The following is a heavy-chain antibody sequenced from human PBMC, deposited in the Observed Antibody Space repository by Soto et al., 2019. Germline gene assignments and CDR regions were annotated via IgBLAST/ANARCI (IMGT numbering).Heavy chain of an antibody. V-gene: IGHV3-23*01. CDR3: AKQQMGVIRALDY. CDR1: GFTFSNYA. J-gene: IGHJ4*02. D-gene: IGHD1-26*01. CDR2: IRETGNT. Sequence: GXSLILSCAASGFTFSNYAMSWIRQAPCKGLEWVSTIRETGNTYYADSVRRRFATSRDNSENTLYLQMSSLRAEDTAVYYCAKQQMGVIRALDYWGQGTLVTVSS.